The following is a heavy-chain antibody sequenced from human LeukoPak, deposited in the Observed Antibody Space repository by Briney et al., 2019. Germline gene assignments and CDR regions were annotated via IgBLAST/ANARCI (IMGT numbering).Heavy chain of an antibody. CDR3: ARDPGYYGSGSYYTQINWFDP. D-gene: IGHD3-10*01. CDR2: ISAYNGNT. J-gene: IGHJ5*02. CDR1: GYTFTSYG. Sequence: ASVKVSCKASGYTFTSYGISWVRQAPGQGLEWMGWISAYNGNTNYAQKLQGRVTMTTDTSTSTAYMELRSLRSDDTAVYYCARDPGYYGSGSYYTQINWFDPWGQGTLVTVSS. V-gene: IGHV1-18*01.